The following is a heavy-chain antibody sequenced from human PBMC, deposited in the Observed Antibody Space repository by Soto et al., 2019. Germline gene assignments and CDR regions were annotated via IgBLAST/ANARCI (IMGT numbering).Heavy chain of an antibody. D-gene: IGHD2-15*01. CDR2: IYYSGST. Sequence: SETLSLTCTVSGGSISSSSYYWGWIRQPPGKGLEWIGSIYYSGSTYYNPSLKSRVTISVDTSKNQFSLKLSSVTAADTAVYYCARHLVVVAASFDPWGQGTLVTVSS. CDR3: ARHLVVVAASFDP. V-gene: IGHV4-39*01. CDR1: GGSISSSSYY. J-gene: IGHJ5*02.